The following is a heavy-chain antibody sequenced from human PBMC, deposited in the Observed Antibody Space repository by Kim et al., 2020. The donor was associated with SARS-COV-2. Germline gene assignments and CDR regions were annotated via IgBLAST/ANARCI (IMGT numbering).Heavy chain of an antibody. J-gene: IGHJ4*02. CDR3: ARHQTMVRGVFFGVLSTPHFDY. CDR2: IYYSGST. V-gene: IGHV4-39*01. D-gene: IGHD3-10*01. Sequence: SETLSLTCTVSGGSISSSSYYWGWIRQPPGKGLEWIGSIYYSGSTYYNPSLKSRVTISVDTSKNQFSLKLSSVTAADTAVYYCARHQTMVRGVFFGVLSTPHFDYWGQGTLVTVSS. CDR1: GGSISSSSYY.